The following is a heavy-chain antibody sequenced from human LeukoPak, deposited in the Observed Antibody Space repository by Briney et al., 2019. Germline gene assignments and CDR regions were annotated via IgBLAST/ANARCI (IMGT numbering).Heavy chain of an antibody. CDR2: IRYDGSNK. CDR3: ARAAYYDSSGPENFDY. V-gene: IGHV3-30*02. J-gene: IGHJ4*02. Sequence: GGSLRLSCAASGFTFSSYGMHWVRQAPGKGLEWVAFIRYDGSNKYYADSVKGRFTISRDNAKNSLYLQMNSLRAEDTAVYYCARAAYYDSSGPENFDYWGQGTLVTVSS. CDR1: GFTFSSYG. D-gene: IGHD3-22*01.